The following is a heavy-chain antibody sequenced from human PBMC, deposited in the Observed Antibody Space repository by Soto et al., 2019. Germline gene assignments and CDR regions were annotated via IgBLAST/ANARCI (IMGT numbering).Heavy chain of an antibody. CDR2: IYYSGST. CDR3: ARYHVERRGDWFDP. D-gene: IGHD2-2*01. J-gene: IGHJ5*02. Sequence: PSETLSLTCTVSGGSISSGGYYWSWIRQHPGKGLEWIGYIYYSGSTYYNPSLKSRVTISVDTSKNQFSLKLRSVTAADTAVYYCARYHVERRGDWFDPWGQGTLVTVSS. CDR1: GGSISSGGYY. V-gene: IGHV4-31*03.